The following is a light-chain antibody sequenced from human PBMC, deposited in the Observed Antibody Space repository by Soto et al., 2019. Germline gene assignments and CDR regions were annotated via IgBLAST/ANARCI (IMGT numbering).Light chain of an antibody. CDR1: QSVRSY. J-gene: IGKJ1*01. CDR3: QQRSNWRT. V-gene: IGKV3-11*01. CDR2: DAS. Sequence: EIVLTQSPATLSLSPGERATLSCRASQSVRSYLAWYQQKPGQAPRLLSYDASNRATGIPARFSGSGSGTDFTLTISSLEPEDFAVYYCQQRSNWRTFGQATKVEIK.